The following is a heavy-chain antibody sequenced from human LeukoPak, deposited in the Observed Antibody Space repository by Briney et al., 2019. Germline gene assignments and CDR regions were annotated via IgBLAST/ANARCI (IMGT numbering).Heavy chain of an antibody. J-gene: IGHJ5*02. Sequence: PGGSLRLSCAASGFTFSGSAMHWVRQASGKGLEWVGRIRSKANSYATAYAASVKGRFTISRDDSKNTAYLQMNSLKTEDTAVYYCARSGYGDYEWFDPWGQGTLVTVSS. CDR2: IRSKANSYAT. D-gene: IGHD4-17*01. V-gene: IGHV3-73*01. CDR1: GFTFSGSA. CDR3: ARSGYGDYEWFDP.